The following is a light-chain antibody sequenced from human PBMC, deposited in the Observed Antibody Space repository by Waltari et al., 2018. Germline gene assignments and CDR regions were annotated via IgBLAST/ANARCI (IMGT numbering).Light chain of an antibody. V-gene: IGKV3-11*01. Sequence: EIVLTQSPATLSLSPGERATLSCRASQTVRSFLAWYQQKPGQAPRLLIFDASSRAPGIPAKFRGSGSGTDFTLTVSNLEPEDFAVYYCLRRSNWPYTFGQGTRVEIK. CDR3: LRRSNWPYT. CDR2: DAS. CDR1: QTVRSF. J-gene: IGKJ2*01.